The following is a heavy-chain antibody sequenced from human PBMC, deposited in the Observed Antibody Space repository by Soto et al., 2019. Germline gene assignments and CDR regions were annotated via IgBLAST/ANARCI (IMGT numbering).Heavy chain of an antibody. V-gene: IGHV4-39*01. Sequence: SETLSLTCTVSGGSISGSSYYWGWIRQPPGKGLEWIGSIYYSGSTYYNPSLKSRVTISVDTSKNQFSLKLSSVTAADTAVYYCARHPLYYDILTGYYTGDDYWGQGTLVTVSS. CDR1: GGSISGSSYY. J-gene: IGHJ4*02. CDR3: ARHPLYYDILTGYYTGDDY. CDR2: IYYSGST. D-gene: IGHD3-9*01.